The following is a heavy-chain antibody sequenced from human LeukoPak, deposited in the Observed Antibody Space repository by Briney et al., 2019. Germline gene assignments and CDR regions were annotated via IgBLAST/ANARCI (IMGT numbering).Heavy chain of an antibody. V-gene: IGHV4-31*03. D-gene: IGHD3-16*01. CDR2: IYYSGST. CDR1: GGSISSGGYY. Sequence: TLSLTCTVSGGSISSGGYYWSWIRQHPGEGLEWIGYIYYSGSTYYNPSLKSRVTISVDTSKNQFSLKLSSVTAADTAVYYYARDPLGWFDPWGQGTLVTVSS. J-gene: IGHJ5*02. CDR3: ARDPLGWFDP.